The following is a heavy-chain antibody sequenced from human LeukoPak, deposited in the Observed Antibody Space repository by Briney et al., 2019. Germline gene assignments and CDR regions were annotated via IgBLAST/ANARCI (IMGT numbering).Heavy chain of an antibody. V-gene: IGHV3-23*01. J-gene: IGHJ4*02. CDR1: AFTFHSHA. Sequence: QAGGSLGLSCAASAFTFHSHAMSWVRQTPGKGLEWVSGITATGDATLYADSVRGRFTISRDNSKSTLYLHMSNLRAEDTAVYFCVYYDSSGYYYGRLRYWGQGTPVSVSS. D-gene: IGHD3-22*01. CDR3: VYYDSSGYYYGRLRY. CDR2: ITATGDAT.